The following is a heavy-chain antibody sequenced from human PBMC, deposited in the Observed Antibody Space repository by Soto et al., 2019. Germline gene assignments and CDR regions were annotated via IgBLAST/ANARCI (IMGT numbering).Heavy chain of an antibody. J-gene: IGHJ6*02. CDR3: AGGGAIFGVVIYYYYGMDV. Sequence: ASVKVSCKASGYTFTTYYIHWVRQAPGQGLEWMGIINPTSGSPGYAQKFQVSVTMTRDTPTSTFYMELSSLRSEDTAVYYCAGGGAIFGVVIYYYYGMDVWGQGTTVTVS. CDR2: INPTSGSP. D-gene: IGHD3-3*01. CDR1: GYTFTTYY. V-gene: IGHV1-46*01.